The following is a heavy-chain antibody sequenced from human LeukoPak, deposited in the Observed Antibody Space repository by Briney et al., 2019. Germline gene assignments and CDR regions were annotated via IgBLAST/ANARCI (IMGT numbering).Heavy chain of an antibody. J-gene: IGHJ1*01. CDR3: ASRYYDFWSGYAEYFQH. V-gene: IGHV4-34*01. CDR2: INHSGST. Sequence: SETLSLTCAVYGGSFSGYYWSWIRQPPGKGLEWIGEINHSGSTNYNPSLKSRVTISVDTSKNQFSLKLSSVTAADTAVYYCASRYYDFWSGYAEYFQHWGQGTLATVSS. D-gene: IGHD3-3*01. CDR1: GGSFSGYY.